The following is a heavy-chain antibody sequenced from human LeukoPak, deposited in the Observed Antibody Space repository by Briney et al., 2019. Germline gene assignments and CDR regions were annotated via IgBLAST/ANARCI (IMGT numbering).Heavy chain of an antibody. V-gene: IGHV1-2*02. J-gene: IGHJ5*02. Sequence: GASVKVSCKASGYTFTDYYIHWGRQAPGQGLEWMGWINPDTRVTNYAQKFQGRVTMTRDTSTTTAYMELSRLSSDDTAVYYCARPASVHTNWFDPWGQGTLVTVSS. CDR3: ARPASVHTNWFDP. CDR2: INPDTRVT. CDR1: GYTFTDYY.